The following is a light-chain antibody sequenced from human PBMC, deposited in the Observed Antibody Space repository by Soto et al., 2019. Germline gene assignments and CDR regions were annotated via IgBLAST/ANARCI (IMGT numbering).Light chain of an antibody. CDR1: QSISSY. CDR2: AAS. Sequence: DIQMTQSPSSLSASVGDRVTITCRASQSISSYLNWYQQKPGKAPKLLIYAASSLQSGVPSRFSGSGSGTDVTLTISSLQPEDFASYYWQQIYSTPRITFGPGTKVDIK. V-gene: IGKV1-39*01. CDR3: QQIYSTPRIT. J-gene: IGKJ3*01.